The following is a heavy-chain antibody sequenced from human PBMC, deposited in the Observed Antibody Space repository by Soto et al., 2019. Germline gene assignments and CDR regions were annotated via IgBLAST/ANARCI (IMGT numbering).Heavy chain of an antibody. Sequence: EVQLVQSGAEVKKPGESLRISCKGSGYSFTSYWISWVRQMPGKGLEWMGRIDPSDSYTNYSPSFQGHVTISADKSISTAYLQWSSLKASDTAMYYCARILYSNPHYYYYYGMDVWGQGTTVTVSS. CDR1: GYSFTSYW. D-gene: IGHD4-4*01. V-gene: IGHV5-10-1*03. CDR2: IDPSDSYT. CDR3: ARILYSNPHYYYYYGMDV. J-gene: IGHJ6*02.